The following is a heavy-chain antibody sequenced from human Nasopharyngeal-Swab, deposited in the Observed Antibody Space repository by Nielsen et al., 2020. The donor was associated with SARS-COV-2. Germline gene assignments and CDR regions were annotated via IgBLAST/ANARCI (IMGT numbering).Heavy chain of an antibody. D-gene: IGHD6-13*01. V-gene: IGHV1-24*01. Sequence: ASVKVSCKVSGYTLTELSMHWVRQAPGKGLEWMGGFDPEDGETIYAQKFQGRVTMTEDTSTDTAYMELSSLRSEDTAVYYCARAGAAAPGVYYGMDVWGQGTTVTVSS. CDR3: ARAGAAAPGVYYGMDV. J-gene: IGHJ6*02. CDR1: GYTLTELS. CDR2: FDPEDGET.